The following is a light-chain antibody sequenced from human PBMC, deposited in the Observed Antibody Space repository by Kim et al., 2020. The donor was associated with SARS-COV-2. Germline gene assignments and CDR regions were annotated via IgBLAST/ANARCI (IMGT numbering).Light chain of an antibody. CDR1: HSNIGAGYD. Sequence: QSVLTQPPSVSGAPGQRVTVSCTWTHSNIGAGYDVHWYQQFPGMAPKLLIYGDINRPSGVPDRFSGSKSGSSASLVITGLQPEDEADYYCQSYDSSLSGYVFGSGTKVPS. J-gene: IGLJ1*01. CDR3: QSYDSSLSGYV. CDR2: GDI. V-gene: IGLV1-40*01.